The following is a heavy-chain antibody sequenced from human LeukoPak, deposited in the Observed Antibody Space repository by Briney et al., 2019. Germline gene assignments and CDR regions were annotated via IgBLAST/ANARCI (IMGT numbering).Heavy chain of an antibody. Sequence: PGGSLRLSCAASGFTVSSNYMSWVRQAPGKGLEWVSVIYSGGSTYYADSVKGRFTISRDNSKNTLYLQMNSLRAEDTAVYYCARDYVVGDYEYGGQGTLVTVSS. CDR1: GFTVSSNY. CDR2: IYSGGST. CDR3: ARDYVVGDYEY. D-gene: IGHD4-17*01. J-gene: IGHJ4*02. V-gene: IGHV3-66*01.